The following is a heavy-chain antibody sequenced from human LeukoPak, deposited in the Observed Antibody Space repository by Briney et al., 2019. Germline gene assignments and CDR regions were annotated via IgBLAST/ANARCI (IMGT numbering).Heavy chain of an antibody. Sequence: PSETLSLTCTVSSYSISSGYYGGWIPQPPGKGLEWIGSIYHGGSTSYNPPLKGPVTISAATSKNQSSLKLSSFTAPDPAVYYGGREYYYESSGYLEQGYFDFWGQGTLVSLSS. J-gene: IGHJ4*02. CDR1: SYSISSGYY. CDR2: IYHGGST. D-gene: IGHD3-22*01. V-gene: IGHV4-38-2*02. CDR3: GREYYYESSGYLEQGYFDF.